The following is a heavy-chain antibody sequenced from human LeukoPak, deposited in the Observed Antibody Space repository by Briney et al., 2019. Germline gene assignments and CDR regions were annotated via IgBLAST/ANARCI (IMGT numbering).Heavy chain of an antibody. Sequence: PGGSLRLSCTASGFTFHDHYMAGVRQAPGKGLEWGSYINSSGSTIYYADSVKGRFTISRDNAKNSLYLQMNSLRADDTAVYYCARETPMVRETKRGGEGIDYWGQGTLVTVSS. CDR2: INSSGSTI. D-gene: IGHD3-10*01. J-gene: IGHJ4*02. CDR1: GFTFHDHY. CDR3: ARETPMVRETKRGGEGIDY. V-gene: IGHV3-11*04.